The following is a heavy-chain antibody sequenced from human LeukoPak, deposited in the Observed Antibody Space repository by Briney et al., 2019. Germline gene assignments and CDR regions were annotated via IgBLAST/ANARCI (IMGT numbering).Heavy chain of an antibody. V-gene: IGHV1-18*01. J-gene: IGHJ4*02. Sequence: ASVKVSCKASGYTFTSYGISWVRQAPGQGLERMGWISAYNGETNYAPKFQGRLTMTTDTSTSTAYMELRSLASDDTAVYYCVRDYNYVPDYWGQETLVTVSS. CDR2: ISAYNGET. CDR3: VRDYNYVPDY. D-gene: IGHD3-16*01. CDR1: GYTFTSYG.